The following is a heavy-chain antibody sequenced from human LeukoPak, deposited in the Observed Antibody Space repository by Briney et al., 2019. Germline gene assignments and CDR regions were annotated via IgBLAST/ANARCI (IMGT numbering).Heavy chain of an antibody. J-gene: IGHJ2*01. CDR1: GXTFSSYS. CDR3: ARVGSAYHWYFDL. Sequence: PGGSLRLSCAASGXTFSSYSMNWVRQAPGKGLELVSYISSSSTTIYYADSVKGRFTISRDNAKNSLYLQMNSLRDEDTAVYYCARVGSAYHWYFDLWGRGTLVTVSS. V-gene: IGHV3-48*02. D-gene: IGHD3-22*01. CDR2: ISSSSTTI.